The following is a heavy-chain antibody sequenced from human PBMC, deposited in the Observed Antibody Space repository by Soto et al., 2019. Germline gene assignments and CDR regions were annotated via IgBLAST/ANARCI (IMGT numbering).Heavy chain of an antibody. CDR1: GGSISSGGYY. CDR3: ARTPYCSSTSCLYGMDV. V-gene: IGHV4-31*03. D-gene: IGHD2-2*01. CDR2: IYYSGST. J-gene: IGHJ6*02. Sequence: PSETLSLTCTVSGGSISSGGYYWSWIRQHPGKGLEWIGYIYYSGSTYYNPSPKSRVTISVDTSKNQFSLKLSSVTAADTAVYYCARTPYCSSTSCLYGMDVWGQGTTVTVSS.